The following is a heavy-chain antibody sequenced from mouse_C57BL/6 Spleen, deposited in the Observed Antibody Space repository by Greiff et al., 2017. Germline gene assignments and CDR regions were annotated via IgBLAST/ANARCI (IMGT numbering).Heavy chain of an antibody. V-gene: IGHV1-55*01. CDR1: GYTFTSYW. J-gene: IGHJ4*01. CDR3: ARRGGDYYYGSSYYAMDY. D-gene: IGHD1-1*01. Sequence: QVQLQQPGAELVKPGASVKMSCKASGYTFTSYWITWVKQRPGQGLEWIGDIYPGSGSTNYNEKFKSKATLTVDTSSSTAYMQLSSLPSEDSAVYYCARRGGDYYYGSSYYAMDYWGQGTSVTVSS. CDR2: IYPGSGST.